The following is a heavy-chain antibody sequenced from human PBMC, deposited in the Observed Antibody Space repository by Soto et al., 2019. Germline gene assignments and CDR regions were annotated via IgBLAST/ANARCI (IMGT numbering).Heavy chain of an antibody. J-gene: IGHJ6*03. V-gene: IGHV1-18*01. CDR3: ARDGLYDFWSGYYNGPFRNGDYYYMDV. Sequence: VASVKVSCKASGYTFTSYGISWVRQAPGQGLEWMGWISAYNGNTNYAQKLQGRVTMTTDTSTSTAYMELGSLRSDDTAVYYCARDGLYDFWSGYYNGPFRNGDYYYMDVWGKGNTVTVSS. CDR2: ISAYNGNT. D-gene: IGHD3-3*01. CDR1: GYTFTSYG.